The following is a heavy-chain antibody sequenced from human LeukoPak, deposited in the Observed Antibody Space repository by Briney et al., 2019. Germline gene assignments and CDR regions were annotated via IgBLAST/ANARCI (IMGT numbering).Heavy chain of an antibody. CDR1: GFTFSDHY. CDR2: VNRDGRT. D-gene: IGHD3-3*01. Sequence: GSLRLSCAASGFTFSDHYIDWVRQPPGKGLEWIGEVNRDGRTNYNPSLKSRLIMSVDLPEDHISLKLTSVTAADTAVYYCAREGGFYRPLDYSGQGTLVTVSS. CDR3: AREGGFYRPLDY. J-gene: IGHJ4*02. V-gene: IGHV4-34*10.